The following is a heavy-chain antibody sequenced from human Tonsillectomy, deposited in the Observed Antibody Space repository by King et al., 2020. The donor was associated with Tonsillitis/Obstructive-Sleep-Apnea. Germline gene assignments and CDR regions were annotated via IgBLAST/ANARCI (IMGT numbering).Heavy chain of an antibody. V-gene: IGHV3-33*01. CDR1: GFTFSSYG. CDR3: AGDWVGATGFLS. J-gene: IGHJ5*02. Sequence: VQLVESGGGVVQPGRSLRLSCAASGFTFSSYGMHWVRQAPGKGLEWVAVIWYDGSNKYYADSVKGRFTISRDNSKNTLYLQMNSLRAEDTAVYYCAGDWVGATGFLSWGQGTLVTVSS. CDR2: IWYDGSNK. D-gene: IGHD1-26*01.